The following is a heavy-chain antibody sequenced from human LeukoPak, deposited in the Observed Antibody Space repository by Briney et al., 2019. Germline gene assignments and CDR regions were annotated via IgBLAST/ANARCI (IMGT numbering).Heavy chain of an antibody. J-gene: IGHJ4*02. V-gene: IGHV3-23*01. Sequence: GGSLRLSCAASGFTFRRNAMSWVRQAPGKGLEWGSSISTSGGSTYYADSVKGRFTISRDNSKNTLHLQMNSLRAEDTAVYYCAKATTASPRNFDYWGQGTLVTVSP. CDR1: GFTFRRNA. CDR3: AKATTASPRNFDY. CDR2: ISTSGGST. D-gene: IGHD2-21*02.